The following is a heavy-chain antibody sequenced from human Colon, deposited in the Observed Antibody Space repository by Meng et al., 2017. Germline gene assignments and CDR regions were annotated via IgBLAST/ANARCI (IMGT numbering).Heavy chain of an antibody. Sequence: QVQLVESGGGVVQPGRSLRLSCAASGFTFNSYGMHWVRQAPGKGLEWVAVTSNDGSNQYYADSVKGRFTISRDNSKNTLSLQMNSLRAEDTAVYYCAKDRSYGSGSSFDYWGQGTLVTVSS. CDR3: AKDRSYGSGSSFDY. CDR1: GFTFNSYG. CDR2: TSNDGSNQ. V-gene: IGHV3-30*18. J-gene: IGHJ4*02. D-gene: IGHD3-10*01.